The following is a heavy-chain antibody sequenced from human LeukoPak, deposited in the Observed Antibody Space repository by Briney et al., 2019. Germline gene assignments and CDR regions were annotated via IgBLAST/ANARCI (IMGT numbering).Heavy chain of an antibody. CDR2: INSDGSST. Sequence: PGRSLRLSCAASGFTFSSYWMHWVRQAPGKGLVWVSRINSDGSSTNYADSVKGRFTISRDNAKNTLYLQMNSLRAEDTAVYYCARYCSSTSCYAFDIWGQGTMVTVSS. V-gene: IGHV3-74*01. D-gene: IGHD2-2*01. J-gene: IGHJ3*02. CDR1: GFTFSSYW. CDR3: ARYCSSTSCYAFDI.